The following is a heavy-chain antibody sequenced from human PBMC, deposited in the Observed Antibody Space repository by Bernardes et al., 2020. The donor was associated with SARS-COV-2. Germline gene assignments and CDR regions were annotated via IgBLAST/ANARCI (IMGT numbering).Heavy chain of an antibody. D-gene: IGHD3-10*01. CDR3: ARIRRIVMVRQFFYGMDV. CDR2: ITQRGNI. Sequence: SETLSLTCVVSGGSFSGYSWSWVRQLPGKGLEWIGEITQRGNINYNGSLKSRVTISKDTSQNQFSLTLTSMTAADAGVYYCARIRRIVMVRQFFYGMDVWGQGTTVTVSS. CDR1: GGSFSGYS. V-gene: IGHV4-34*01. J-gene: IGHJ6*02.